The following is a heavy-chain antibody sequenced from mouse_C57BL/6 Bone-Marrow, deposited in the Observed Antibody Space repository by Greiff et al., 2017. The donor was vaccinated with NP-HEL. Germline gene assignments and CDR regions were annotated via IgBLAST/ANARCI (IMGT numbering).Heavy chain of an antibody. V-gene: IGHV8-8*01. D-gene: IGHD1-1*01. J-gene: IGHJ3*01. CDR3: ARMGYYGSSPWFAY. CDR2: IWWDDDK. CDR1: GFSLSTFGMG. Sequence: QVTLKDSGPGILQPSQTLSLTCSFSGFSLSTFGMGVGWIRQPSGKGLEWLAHIWWDDDKYYNPALKSRLTISKDTSKNQVVLKIANVDSADTATYYCARMGYYGSSPWFAYWGQGTLVTVSA.